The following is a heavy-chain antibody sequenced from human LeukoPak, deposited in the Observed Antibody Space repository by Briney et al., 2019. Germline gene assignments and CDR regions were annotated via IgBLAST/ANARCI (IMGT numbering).Heavy chain of an antibody. CDR1: GFTFSSYG. Sequence: GGSLRLSCAASGFTFSSYGMHWVRQAPGEGLEWVAVIWSDGSNKYYADSVKGRFTISRDNSGNTLYLQMNSLRAEDTAVYYCAKDLRTYCTNGVCYPGYFDYWGQGTLVTVSS. CDR3: AKDLRTYCTNGVCYPGYFDY. CDR2: IWSDGSNK. D-gene: IGHD2-8*01. V-gene: IGHV3-33*06. J-gene: IGHJ4*02.